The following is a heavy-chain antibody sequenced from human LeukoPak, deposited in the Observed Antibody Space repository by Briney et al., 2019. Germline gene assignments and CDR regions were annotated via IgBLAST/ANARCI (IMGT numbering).Heavy chain of an antibody. D-gene: IGHD3-16*02. CDR1: GGTFSSYT. CDR2: IIPILGIA. V-gene: IGHV1-69*04. J-gene: IGHJ2*01. CDR3: AREADIVSFDL. Sequence: ASVKVSCKASGGTFSSYTISWVRQAPGQGLEWMGRIIPILGIANYAQKFQGRVTITADKSTSTAYMELSSLRSEDTAVYYCAREADIVSFDLWGRGTRVTVSS.